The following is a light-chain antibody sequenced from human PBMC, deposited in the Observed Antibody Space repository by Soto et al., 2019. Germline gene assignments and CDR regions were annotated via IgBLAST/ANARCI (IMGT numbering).Light chain of an antibody. CDR3: QQLDNYPRT. J-gene: IGKJ3*01. CDR2: AAS. Sequence: IQLTQSPSSLSASIGDRVTITCRASQDINYYLAWYQQKPGTAPKLLIYAASTLQSGVPSRFSGSGSWTDCTLTISSLPPEDFATYYCQQLDNYPRTFGPGTKVDIK. CDR1: QDINYY. V-gene: IGKV1-9*01.